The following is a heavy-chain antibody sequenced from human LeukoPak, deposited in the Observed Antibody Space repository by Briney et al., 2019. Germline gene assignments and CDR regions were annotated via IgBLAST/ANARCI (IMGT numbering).Heavy chain of an antibody. CDR1: GFTFSSYA. Sequence: GGSLRLSCAASGFTFSSYAMHWVRQAPGKGLEWMGWINAGNGNTKYSQEFQGRVTITRDTSASTAYMELSSLRSEDMAVYYCARDHGSYYPTYYFDYWGQGTLVTVSS. V-gene: IGHV1-3*03. CDR3: ARDHGSYYPTYYFDY. CDR2: INAGNGNT. D-gene: IGHD1-26*01. J-gene: IGHJ4*02.